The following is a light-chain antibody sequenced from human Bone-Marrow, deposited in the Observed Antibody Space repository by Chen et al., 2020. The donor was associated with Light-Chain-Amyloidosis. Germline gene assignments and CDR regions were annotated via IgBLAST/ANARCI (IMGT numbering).Light chain of an antibody. J-gene: IGLJ2*01. CDR3: QSADSSGTYEVI. CDR1: DLPTKY. Sequence: SHELTQPPSVSVSPGQTARITCSGDDLPTKYAYWYQQKPGQAPVLVIHRDTERPSGISDRFSGSSSGTTATLTISGVQAEDEADYHCQSADSSGTYEVIFGGGTKLTVL. V-gene: IGLV3-25*03. CDR2: RDT.